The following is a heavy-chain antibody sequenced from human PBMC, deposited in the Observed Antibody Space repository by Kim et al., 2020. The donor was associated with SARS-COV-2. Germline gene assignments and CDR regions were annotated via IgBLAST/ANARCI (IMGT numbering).Heavy chain of an antibody. CDR2: INHSGST. J-gene: IGHJ6*02. V-gene: IGHV4-34*01. Sequence: SETLSLTCAVYGGSFSGYYWSWIRQPPGKGLEWIGEINHSGSTNYNPSLKSRVTISVDTSKNQFSLKLSSVTAADTAVYYCARLDIVVVPAAIWDYYYGMDVWGQGTTVTVSS. CDR3: ARLDIVVVPAAIWDYYYGMDV. D-gene: IGHD2-2*02. CDR1: GGSFSGYY.